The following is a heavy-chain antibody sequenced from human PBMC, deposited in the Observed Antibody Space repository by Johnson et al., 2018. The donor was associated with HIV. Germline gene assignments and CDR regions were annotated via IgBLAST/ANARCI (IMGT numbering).Heavy chain of an antibody. V-gene: IGHV3-30-3*01. D-gene: IGHD5-18*01. CDR2: ISYDGSNK. Sequence: QVQLVESGGGVVQPGRSLRLSCAASGFTFSSYAMHWVRQAPGKGLAWVAVISYDGSNKYYADSVKGRFTISRDNSKNTLYLQMNSLRAEDTAVYYCARDLDTAMVTCAFDIWGQGT. CDR3: ARDLDTAMVTCAFDI. J-gene: IGHJ3*02. CDR1: GFTFSSYA.